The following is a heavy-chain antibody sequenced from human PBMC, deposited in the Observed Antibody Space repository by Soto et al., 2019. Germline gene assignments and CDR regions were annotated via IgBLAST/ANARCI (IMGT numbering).Heavy chain of an antibody. CDR1: GGPFSAYY. J-gene: IGHJ3*02. CDR2: INHSGSS. CDR3: ARREITVRGAPLFRRRSSNDAFDM. V-gene: IGHV4-34*01. Sequence: QVQLQQWGAGLLKPSETLSLTCAVYGGPFSAYYWSWIRQPPGKGLEWIGQINHSGSSNYNPSLKSRVTRSVDTSKNQFSPKLRSVTAADTAVYYCARREITVRGAPLFRRRSSNDAFDMWGQGTMVTVSS. D-gene: IGHD3-10*01.